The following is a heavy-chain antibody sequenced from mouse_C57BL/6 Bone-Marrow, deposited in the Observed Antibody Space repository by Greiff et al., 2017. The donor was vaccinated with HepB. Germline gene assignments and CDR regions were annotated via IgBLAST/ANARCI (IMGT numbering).Heavy chain of an antibody. CDR1: GFTFSSYG. D-gene: IGHD2-2*01. CDR2: ISSGGSYT. Sequence: EVQVVESGGDLVKPGGSLKLSCAASGFTFSSYGMSWVRQTPDKRLEWVATISSGGSYTYYPDSVKGRFTISRDNAKNTLYLQMSSLKSEDTAIYYCARPRLPLNYWGQGTTLTVSS. V-gene: IGHV5-6*01. J-gene: IGHJ2*01. CDR3: ARPRLPLNY.